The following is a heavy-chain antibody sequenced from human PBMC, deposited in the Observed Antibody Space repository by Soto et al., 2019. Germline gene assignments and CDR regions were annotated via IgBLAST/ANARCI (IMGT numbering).Heavy chain of an antibody. D-gene: IGHD2-2*01. CDR2: IYPGDSDT. J-gene: IGHJ6*02. V-gene: IGHV5-51*01. Sequence: PGESLKISCKGSGYTFSSYWIVWVRQMSGKGLEWMGSIYPGDSDTIYSPSFQGQVTISADKSISTAYLQWNSLKASDTAIYFCARHNGYCSSNSCYGMDVWGQGATVTVS. CDR3: ARHNGYCSSNSCYGMDV. CDR1: GYTFSSYW.